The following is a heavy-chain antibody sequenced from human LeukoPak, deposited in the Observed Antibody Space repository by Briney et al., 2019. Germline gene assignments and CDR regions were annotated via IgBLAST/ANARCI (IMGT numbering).Heavy chain of an antibody. CDR1: GYTFTSYG. CDR2: ISAYNGNT. CDR3: ARVPSVAGTSYYYYMDV. Sequence: ASEKVSCKASGYTFTSYGISWVRQAPGQGLEGMGWISAYNGNTNYAQKLQGRVTVTTDTSTSTAYMELRSLRSDDTAVYYCARVPSVAGTSYYYYMDVWGKGTTVTVFS. J-gene: IGHJ6*03. D-gene: IGHD6-19*01. V-gene: IGHV1-18*01.